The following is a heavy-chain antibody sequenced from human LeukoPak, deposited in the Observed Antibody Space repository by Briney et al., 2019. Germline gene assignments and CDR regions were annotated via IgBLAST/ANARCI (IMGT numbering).Heavy chain of an antibody. J-gene: IGHJ4*02. CDR3: AKRQAGGRITIFGVVTGCFDY. V-gene: IGHV3-23*01. Sequence: GGSLRLSCAASGFTFSSYAMSWVRQAPGKGLEWVSAITCGGSSKYYADSAKGRFTISRDNSKNTLYLQMNSLRADDTAVYYCAKRQAGGRITIFGVVTGCFDYWGQGTLVTVSS. CDR1: GFTFSSYA. CDR2: ITCGGSSK. D-gene: IGHD3-3*01.